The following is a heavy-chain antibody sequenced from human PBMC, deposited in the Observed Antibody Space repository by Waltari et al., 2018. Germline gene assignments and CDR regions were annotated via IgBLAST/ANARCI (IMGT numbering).Heavy chain of an antibody. J-gene: IGHJ5*02. V-gene: IGHV1-2*06. CDR2: INPNRGGT. Sequence: QVQLVQSGAEVKKPGASVKVSCKASGYTFTGYYMHWVRQAPGQALEWMGRINPNRGGTNYAQKLQGRVTMTRDTSISTAYMELSRLRSDDTAVYYCARDGDWGQIDPWGQGTLVTVSS. CDR3: ARDGDWGQIDP. CDR1: GYTFTGYY. D-gene: IGHD7-27*01.